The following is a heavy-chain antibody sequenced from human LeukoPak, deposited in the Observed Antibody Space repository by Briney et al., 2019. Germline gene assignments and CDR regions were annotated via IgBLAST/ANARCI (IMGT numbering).Heavy chain of an antibody. J-gene: IGHJ4*02. CDR3: ARQLGGSGSY. D-gene: IGHD3-10*01. CDR1: GFTFSTYG. CDR2: ISYDGFNK. Sequence: GGSLRLSCAASGFTFSTYGIHWVRQAPGKGLEWVAVISYDGFNKYYADSVKGRFTISRDNAKNSVHLQMNSLRAEDTAVYYCARQLGGSGSYWGQGTLVTVSS. V-gene: IGHV3-30*03.